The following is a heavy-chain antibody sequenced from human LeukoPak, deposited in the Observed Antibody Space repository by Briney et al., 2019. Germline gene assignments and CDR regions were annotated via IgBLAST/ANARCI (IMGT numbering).Heavy chain of an antibody. CDR3: ARGPHVFYCSSTSCYHWFDP. CDR2: IHYSGST. V-gene: IGHV4-39*01. J-gene: IGHJ5*02. CDR1: GXSISSSSYY. Sequence: SETLSLTCTVSGXSISSSSYYWGWIRQPPGKGLEWIGSIHYSGSTYYKPSLKRRVTISVDTSKNQFSLKLSSVTAADTAVYYCARGPHVFYCSSTSCYHWFDPWGQGTLVTVSS. D-gene: IGHD2-2*01.